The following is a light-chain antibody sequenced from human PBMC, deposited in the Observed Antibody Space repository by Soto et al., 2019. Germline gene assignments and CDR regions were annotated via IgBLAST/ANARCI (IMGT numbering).Light chain of an antibody. J-gene: IGKJ4*01. CDR1: QTVNSDY. CDR2: GAS. CDR3: QQYGGSPLVT. V-gene: IGKV3-20*01. Sequence: EIVMTQSPGTLSLSPGERATLSRRASQTVNSDYVAWYQQKPGQAPRLLISGASNRATGIPDRFSGSGSGTDFILTISRLEPEDFAMYYCQQYGGSPLVTFGGGTKVEIK.